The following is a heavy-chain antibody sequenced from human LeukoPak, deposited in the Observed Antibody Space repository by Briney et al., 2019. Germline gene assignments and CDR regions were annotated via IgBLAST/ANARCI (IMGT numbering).Heavy chain of an antibody. CDR1: GFTFSSYA. CDR3: VKGARYDILTGYRLLKVDP. Sequence: GGSLRLSCAASGFTFSSYALSWVRQAPGKGLEWVSAIRGSGGNTYYADSVKGRFTISRDNSKNTLYLQMDSLRAEDTAVYYCVKGARYDILTGYRLLKVDPWGQGTLVTVSS. V-gene: IGHV3-23*01. CDR2: IRGSGGNT. D-gene: IGHD3-9*01. J-gene: IGHJ5*02.